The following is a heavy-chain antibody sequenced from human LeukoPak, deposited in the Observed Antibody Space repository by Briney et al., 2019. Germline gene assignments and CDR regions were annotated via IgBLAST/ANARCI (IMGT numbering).Heavy chain of an antibody. D-gene: IGHD3-22*01. V-gene: IGHV1-18*01. CDR3: ATTTETYYYDSSGYGRAFDI. CDR2: ISAYNANT. Sequence: ASVKVSCKASGYTFTSYGISWVRQAPGQGLEWMGWISAYNANTNYAQKLQGRVTMTTDTSTSTAYMELRSLRSEDTAVYYCATTTETYYYDSSGYGRAFDIWGQGTMVTVSS. J-gene: IGHJ3*02. CDR1: GYTFTSYG.